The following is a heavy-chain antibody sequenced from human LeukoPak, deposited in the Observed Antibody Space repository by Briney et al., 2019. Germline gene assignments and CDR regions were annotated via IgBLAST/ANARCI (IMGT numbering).Heavy chain of an antibody. CDR2: IKQDESEK. Sequence: PGGSLRLSCAASGFTFSSYWVTWVRQAPGKGLEWVANIKQDESEKYYVDSVKGRFTISRDNARNSLYLQMTSLRVEDTAVYYCARDGGPSYYYYYMDVWGKGTTVTVSS. CDR1: GFTFSSYW. V-gene: IGHV3-7*01. D-gene: IGHD3-16*01. J-gene: IGHJ6*03. CDR3: ARDGGPSYYYYYMDV.